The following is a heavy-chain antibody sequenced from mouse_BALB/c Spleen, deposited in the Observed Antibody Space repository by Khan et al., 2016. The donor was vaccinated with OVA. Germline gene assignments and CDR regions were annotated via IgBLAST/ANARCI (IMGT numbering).Heavy chain of an antibody. CDR1: GYTFTNYW. CDR2: INPTTDYT. Sequence: VQLQQSGAELAKPGASVKMSCKTSGYTFTNYWMHWVKQRPGQGLEWIGYINPTTDYTAFNQKFKDKATLTADKSSSTAYMQLTSLTAEDSALYFWVNHGSISAWFTYWGQGTLVTVSA. J-gene: IGHJ3*01. CDR3: VNHGSISAWFTY. V-gene: IGHV1-7*01. D-gene: IGHD1-2*01.